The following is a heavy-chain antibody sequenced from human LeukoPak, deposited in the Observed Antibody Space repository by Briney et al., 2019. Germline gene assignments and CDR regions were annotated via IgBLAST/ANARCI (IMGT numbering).Heavy chain of an antibody. J-gene: IGHJ3*02. CDR2: IYPGDSYT. Sequence: GESLKISCKGSGYSFTTYWIGWVRQMPGKGLEWMGIIYPGDSYTRYSPSFQGQVTISADKSISTAYLQWSSLKASDTAMYYCARRGYCSGGSCYSAAFDIWGQGTMVTVSS. CDR3: ARRGYCSGGSCYSAAFDI. V-gene: IGHV5-51*01. CDR1: GYSFTTYW. D-gene: IGHD2-15*01.